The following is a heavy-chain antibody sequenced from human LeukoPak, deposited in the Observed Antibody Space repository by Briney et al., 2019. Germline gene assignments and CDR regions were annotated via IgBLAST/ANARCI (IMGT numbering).Heavy chain of an antibody. CDR2: ISSSSSYI. CDR3: ARDPRTAYYDSWAYFDY. D-gene: IGHD3-22*01. J-gene: IGHJ4*02. Sequence: GGSLRLSCAASGFTFSSYSMNWVRQAPGKGLEWVSSISSSSSYIYYADSVKGRFTISRDNAKNSLYLQMNSLRAEDTAVYYCARDPRTAYYDSWAYFDYWGQGTLVTVSS. CDR1: GFTFSSYS. V-gene: IGHV3-21*01.